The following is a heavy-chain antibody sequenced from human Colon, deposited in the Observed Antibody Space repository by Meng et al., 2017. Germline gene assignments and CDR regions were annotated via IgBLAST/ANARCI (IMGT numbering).Heavy chain of an antibody. CDR1: GFTFSDYG. V-gene: IGHV3-49*03. Sequence: GGSLRLSCTASGFTFSDYGVSWFRQAPGKGLEWVGFIRSEALGGTAEYAASVEGRFTISRDDSKSIAYLQMNSLKTEDTAVYYCTRNFGDYRPIDFRGQGTLVTVSS. CDR2: IRSEALGGTA. D-gene: IGHD4-17*01. J-gene: IGHJ4*02. CDR3: TRNFGDYRPIDF.